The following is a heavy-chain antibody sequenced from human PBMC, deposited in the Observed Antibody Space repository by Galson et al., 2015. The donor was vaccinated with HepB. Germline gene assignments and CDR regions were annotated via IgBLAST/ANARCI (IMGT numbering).Heavy chain of an antibody. CDR1: GFTFSNYN. CDR2: ITDSSSTI. J-gene: IGHJ3*01. CDR3: TRSSPRIPPYIFDL. Sequence: SLRLSCAVSGFTFSNYNMNWVRQAPGKGLEWVSYITDSSSTIYYADSVKGRFTVSRDNAKSSLYLQMNSLRAEDTAVYYCTRSSPRIPPYIFDLWGQGTLVTVSS. V-gene: IGHV3-48*01.